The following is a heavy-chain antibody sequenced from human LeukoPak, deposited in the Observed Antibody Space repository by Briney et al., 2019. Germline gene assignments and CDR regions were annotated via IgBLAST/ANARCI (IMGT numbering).Heavy chain of an antibody. CDR1: GGTFSSYA. CDR2: IIPIFGTA. J-gene: IGHJ6*03. Sequence: SVKVSCKASGGTFSSYAISWVRQAPGQGLEWKGGIIPIFGTANYAQKFQGRVTITADESTSTAYMELSSLRSEDTAVYYCARAQRYGYYYYYYMDVWGKGTTVTISS. CDR3: ARAQRYGYYYYYYMDV. D-gene: IGHD2-15*01. V-gene: IGHV1-69*13.